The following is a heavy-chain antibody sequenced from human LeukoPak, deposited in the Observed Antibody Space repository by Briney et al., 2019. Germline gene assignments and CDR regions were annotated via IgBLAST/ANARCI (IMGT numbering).Heavy chain of an antibody. D-gene: IGHD3-3*01. Sequence: GGSLRLSCAASGFTFSDHYMDWLRQAPGKGLEWVARSRKKANSYTTEYAASVKGRFTISRDDSKNSLYLQMNSLKTEDTAVYYCVRVRVVTPPTAFHIWGQGTMVTVSS. V-gene: IGHV3-72*01. CDR2: SRKKANSYTT. CDR1: GFTFSDHY. J-gene: IGHJ3*02. CDR3: VRVRVVTPPTAFHI.